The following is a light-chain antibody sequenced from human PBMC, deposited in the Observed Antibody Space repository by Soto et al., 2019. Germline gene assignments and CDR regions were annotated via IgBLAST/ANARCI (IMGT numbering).Light chain of an antibody. CDR1: SSDIGGYSY. CDR3: SSYISSNSPGV. Sequence: QSALTQPASVSGSPGQSITISCTGTSSDIGGYSYVSWYQQHPGKAPKLMIFDVSIRPSGVSNRFSGSKSGNTASLTISGLQAEDEADYYCSSYISSNSPGVFGAGTQLTVL. CDR2: DVS. J-gene: IGLJ7*01. V-gene: IGLV2-14*01.